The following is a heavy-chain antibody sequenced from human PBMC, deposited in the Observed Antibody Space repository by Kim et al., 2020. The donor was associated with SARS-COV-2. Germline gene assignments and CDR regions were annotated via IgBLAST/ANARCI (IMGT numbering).Heavy chain of an antibody. V-gene: IGHV3-48*02. CDR2: ISRGSNSR. J-gene: IGHJ6*02. D-gene: IGHD3-10*01. CDR1: GFTIGNYS. Sequence: GGSLRLSCAGSGFTIGNYSMDWVRQAPGKGLEWVSYISRGSNSRYYADSVRGRFTTSRDNAKNSLFLEMNNLRDDDTAIYYCARVIYYYDSGRYCRGDCYPGLDVWGQGTTVTVS. CDR3: ARVIYYYDSGRYCRGDCYPGLDV.